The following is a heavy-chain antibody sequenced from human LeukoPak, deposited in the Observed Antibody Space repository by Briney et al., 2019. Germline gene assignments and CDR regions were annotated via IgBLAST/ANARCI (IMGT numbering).Heavy chain of an antibody. CDR2: IYPGDSDT. J-gene: IGHJ1*01. CDR3: ARGYDSGSYVYFQH. CDR1: GYSFTSFW. D-gene: IGHD3-10*01. Sequence: GESLKISCKGSGYSFTSFWIGWVRQLPGKGLEWMGIIYPGDSDTRYSPSFQGQATISADKSIGTAYLQWSSLNASDTAMYYCARGYDSGSYVYFQHWGQGALVTVSS. V-gene: IGHV5-51*01.